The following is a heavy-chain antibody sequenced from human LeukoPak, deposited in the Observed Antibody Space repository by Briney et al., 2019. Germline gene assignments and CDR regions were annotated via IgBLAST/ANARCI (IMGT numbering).Heavy chain of an antibody. V-gene: IGHV1-18*01. D-gene: IGHD3-3*01. J-gene: IGHJ6*01. Sequence: GASVKVSCKASGYTLTSYGISWVRQAPGQGLEWMGWISAYNGNTNYAQKLQGRVTMTTDTSTSTAYMELRSLRSDDTAVYYCARDQDFWSGYYYYGMDVWGQGTTVTVSS. CDR2: ISAYNGNT. CDR3: ARDQDFWSGYYYYGMDV. CDR1: GYTLTSYG.